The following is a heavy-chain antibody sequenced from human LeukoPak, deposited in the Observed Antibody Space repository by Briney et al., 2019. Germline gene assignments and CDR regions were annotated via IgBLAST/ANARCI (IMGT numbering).Heavy chain of an antibody. V-gene: IGHV3-21*01. CDR2: ISSSSTYI. Sequence: GGSPRLSCAASGFTLISYSMNWVRQAPGKGLEWVSSISSSSTYIYYADSVRGRFTISRDNSKNSLYLQISSLRAEDTAVYYCARGPAYGSGSHPNWFDPWGQGTLVTVS. CDR1: GFTLISYS. CDR3: ARGPAYGSGSHPNWFDP. D-gene: IGHD3-10*01. J-gene: IGHJ5*02.